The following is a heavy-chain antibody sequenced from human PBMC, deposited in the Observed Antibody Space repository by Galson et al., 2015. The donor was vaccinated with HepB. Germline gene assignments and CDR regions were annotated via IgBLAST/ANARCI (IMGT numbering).Heavy chain of an antibody. D-gene: IGHD3-9*01. CDR3: ARSLQGGYDILTGYYPFYYYYYMDV. CDR1: GGTFSSYA. J-gene: IGHJ6*03. V-gene: IGHV1-69*13. Sequence: SVKVSCKASGGTFSSYAISWVRQAPGQGLEWMGGIIPIFGTANYAQKFQGRVTITADESTSTAYMELSSLRSEDTAVYYCARSLQGGYDILTGYYPFYYYYYMDVWGKGTTVTVSS. CDR2: IIPIFGTA.